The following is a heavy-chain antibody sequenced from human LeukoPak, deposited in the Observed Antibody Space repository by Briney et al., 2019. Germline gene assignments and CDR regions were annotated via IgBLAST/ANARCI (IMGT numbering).Heavy chain of an antibody. J-gene: IGHJ4*02. V-gene: IGHV1-69*13. CDR1: GYTLTELS. CDR3: ARGPVDTAMDPLYYFDY. D-gene: IGHD5-18*01. CDR2: IIPIFGTA. Sequence: SVKVSCKVSGYTLTELSMHWVRQAPGQGLEWMGGIIPIFGTANYAQKFQGRVTITADESTSTAYMELSSLRSEDTAVYYCARGPVDTAMDPLYYFDYWGQGTLVTVSS.